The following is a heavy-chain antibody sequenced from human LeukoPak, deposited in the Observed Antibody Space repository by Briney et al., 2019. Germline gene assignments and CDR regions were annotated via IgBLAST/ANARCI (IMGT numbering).Heavy chain of an antibody. V-gene: IGHV3-21*01. CDR1: GFTFSSYS. Sequence: GGSLRLSCAASGFTFSSYSMNWVRQAPGKGLEWVSPISSSSSYIYYADSVKGRLTISRDNAKNSLYLQMNSLRAEDTAVYYCAKDGVVVYGTYYYYYMDVWGKGTTVTVSS. CDR2: ISSSSSYI. CDR3: AKDGVVVYGTYYYYYMDV. D-gene: IGHD2-8*02. J-gene: IGHJ6*03.